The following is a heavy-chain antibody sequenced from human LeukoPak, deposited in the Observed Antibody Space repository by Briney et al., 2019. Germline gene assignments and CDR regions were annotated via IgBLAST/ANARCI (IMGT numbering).Heavy chain of an antibody. CDR1: GFTFSSYA. D-gene: IGHD5-18*01. CDR2: ISGSGGST. V-gene: IGHV3-23*01. Sequence: AGGSLRLSCAASGFTFSSYAMSWVRQAPGKGLEWVPAISGSGGSTYYADSVKGRFTISRDNSKNTLYLQMNSLRAEDTAVYYCAKVRGYSYGPFDYWGQGTLVTVSS. CDR3: AKVRGYSYGPFDY. J-gene: IGHJ4*02.